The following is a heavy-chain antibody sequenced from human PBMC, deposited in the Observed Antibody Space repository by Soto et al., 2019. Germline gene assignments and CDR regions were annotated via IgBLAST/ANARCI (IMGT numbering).Heavy chain of an antibody. Sequence: GGSLRLSCAASGFTFDDYTMHWVRQAPGKGLEWVSLISWDGGSTYYADSVKGRFTISRDNSKNSLYLQMNSLRTEDTALYYCAKDLYSISWSKVYYYYGMDVWGQGTTVTVSS. CDR1: GFTFDDYT. CDR2: ISWDGGST. J-gene: IGHJ6*02. CDR3: AKDLYSISWSKVYYYYGMDV. V-gene: IGHV3-43*01. D-gene: IGHD6-13*01.